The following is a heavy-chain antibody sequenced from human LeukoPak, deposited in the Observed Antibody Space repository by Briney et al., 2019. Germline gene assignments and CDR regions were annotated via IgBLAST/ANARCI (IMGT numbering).Heavy chain of an antibody. D-gene: IGHD1-26*01. Sequence: QPGGSLRLSCAASGFTFSSYAMHWVRQAPGKGLEWVAVISYDGSNKYYADSVKGRFTISRDNSKNTLYLQMNSLRAEDTAVYYCARDPIIVGATFRFSQEGDAFDIWGQGTMVTVSS. CDR3: ARDPIIVGATFRFSQEGDAFDI. J-gene: IGHJ3*02. CDR1: GFTFSSYA. CDR2: ISYDGSNK. V-gene: IGHV3-30-3*01.